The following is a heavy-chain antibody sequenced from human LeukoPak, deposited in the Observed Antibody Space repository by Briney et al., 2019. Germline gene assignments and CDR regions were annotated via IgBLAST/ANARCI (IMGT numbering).Heavy chain of an antibody. CDR3: ARERAFYYFDY. V-gene: IGHV3-64*01. CDR2: IVGNGGTT. Sequence: IVGNGGTTYYANSVKGRFTISRDNSKNTVYLQMGSLRAEDTAVYYCARERAFYYFDYGGQGTLVTVSS. J-gene: IGHJ4*02.